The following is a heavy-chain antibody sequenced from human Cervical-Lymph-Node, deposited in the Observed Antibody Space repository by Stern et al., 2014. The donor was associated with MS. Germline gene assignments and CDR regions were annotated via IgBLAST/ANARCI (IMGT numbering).Heavy chain of an antibody. Sequence: VQLLESGPGLVKPSQTLSLTCTVSGGSVSSGSRYWSWIRQHPGKGLEWIGYISYSGNTYYSPSLQSRLTISMDTSKNQFSLKLRSVTAADTAIYYCARVTEFLRFFYHDYWGQGTLVTVSS. D-gene: IGHD3-3*01. J-gene: IGHJ4*02. CDR2: ISYSGNT. CDR3: ARVTEFLRFFYHDY. V-gene: IGHV4-31*03. CDR1: GGSVSSGSRY.